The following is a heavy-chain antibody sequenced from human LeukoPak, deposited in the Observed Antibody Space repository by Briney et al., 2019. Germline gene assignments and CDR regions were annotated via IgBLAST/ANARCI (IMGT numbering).Heavy chain of an antibody. CDR3: AREPHYDLLTGYGLGYLDL. D-gene: IGHD3-9*01. V-gene: IGHV1-2*02. CDR2: INSNSGDT. CDR1: GYTFTGYY. J-gene: IGHJ2*01. Sequence: ASVKVSCKASGYTFTGYYMHWVRQAPGQGLEWMGWINSNSGDTNYAQKFQGRVTMTRDTSISTAYMELSRLRSDDTAVYYCAREPHYDLLTGYGLGYLDLWGRGTLLTVSS.